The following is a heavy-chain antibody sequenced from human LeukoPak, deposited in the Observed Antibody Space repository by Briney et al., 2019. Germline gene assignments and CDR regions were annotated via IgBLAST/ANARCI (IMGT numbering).Heavy chain of an antibody. CDR1: GGPIRSNY. D-gene: IGHD3-10*01. V-gene: IGHV4-4*07. CDR2: IYVTDLI. Sequence: SGTLSLTCTVSGGPIRSNYWSWIRQTAGKGLEWIGRIYVTDLINYNPSLKSRVTISVDMSKNQLSLNLTSVTAADTAIYYCARGFGSGTSPFDNWGRGTLVTVSS. CDR3: ARGFGSGTSPFDN. J-gene: IGHJ4*02.